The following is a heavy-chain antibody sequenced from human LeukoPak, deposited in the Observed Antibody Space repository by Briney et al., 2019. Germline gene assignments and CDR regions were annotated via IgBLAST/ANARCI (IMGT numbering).Heavy chain of an antibody. J-gene: IGHJ4*02. Sequence: ASVKVSCKASGYTFTSYGISWVRQAPGQGLEWMGWISAYNGNTNYAQKLQGRVTMTTDTSTSTAYMELRSLRSDNTAVYYCARARTGSAYTLRGYFDYWGQGTLVTVSS. CDR3: ARARTGSAYTLRGYFDY. CDR1: GYTFTSYG. CDR2: ISAYNGNT. D-gene: IGHD1-14*01. V-gene: IGHV1-18*01.